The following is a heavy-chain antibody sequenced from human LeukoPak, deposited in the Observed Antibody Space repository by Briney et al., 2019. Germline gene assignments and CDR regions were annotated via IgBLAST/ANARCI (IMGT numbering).Heavy chain of an antibody. CDR3: ARDAKWLRLYYFDY. CDR2: IKQDGSEK. CDR1: GFIFKSYW. V-gene: IGHV3-7*01. D-gene: IGHD5-12*01. J-gene: IGHJ4*02. Sequence: PGGSLRLSCAASGFIFKSYWMSWVRQAPGKGLEWVANIKQDGSEKYYVDSVKGRFTISRDNAKNSLYLQMNSLRAEDTAVYYCARDAKWLRLYYFDYWGQGTLVTVSS.